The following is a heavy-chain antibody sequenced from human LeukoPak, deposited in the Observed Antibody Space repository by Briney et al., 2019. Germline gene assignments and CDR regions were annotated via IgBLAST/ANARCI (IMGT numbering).Heavy chain of an antibody. V-gene: IGHV4-34*01. CDR1: GGSFSGYY. CDR3: ARARGRSGRGYNWFDP. D-gene: IGHD3-10*01. Sequence: SETLSLTCAVYGGSFSGYYWSWIRQPPGKGLEWIGSIYYSGSTYYNPSLKSRVTISVDTSKNQFSLKLSSVTAADPAVYYCARARGRSGRGYNWFDPWGQGTLVTVSS. CDR2: IYYSGST. J-gene: IGHJ5*02.